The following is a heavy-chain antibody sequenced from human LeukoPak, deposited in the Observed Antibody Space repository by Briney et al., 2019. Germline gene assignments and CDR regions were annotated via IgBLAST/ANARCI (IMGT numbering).Heavy chain of an antibody. CDR1: GCSFTDYW. CDR2: IYPGDSDT. Sequence: GESLKISCKGSGCSFTDYWIGWVRQMPGTGLELMGIIYPGDSDTRYSPSFQGQVTISADKSINTAYLQWSGLKASDTAMFYCARQGKISTGRNYFDYWGQGTLVTVSS. D-gene: IGHD1-1*01. CDR3: ARQGKISTGRNYFDY. V-gene: IGHV5-51*01. J-gene: IGHJ4*02.